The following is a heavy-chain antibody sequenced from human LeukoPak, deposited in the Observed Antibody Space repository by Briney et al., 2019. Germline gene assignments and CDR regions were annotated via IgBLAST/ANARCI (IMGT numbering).Heavy chain of an antibody. CDR2: IYYSGST. J-gene: IGHJ3*02. CDR3: ARGGEGAFDI. Sequence: PSETLSLTCTVSGGSISSYYWSWIRQPPGKGREWIGYIYYSGSTNYNPSLKSRVTISVDTSKNQFSLKLSSVTAADTAVYYCARGGEGAFDIWGQGTMVTVSS. V-gene: IGHV4-59*01. CDR1: GGSISSYY.